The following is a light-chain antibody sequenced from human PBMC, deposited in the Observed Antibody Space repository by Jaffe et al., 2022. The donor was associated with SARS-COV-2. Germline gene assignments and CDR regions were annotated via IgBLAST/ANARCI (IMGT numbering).Light chain of an antibody. J-gene: IGLJ2*01. CDR3: SSCTSSTTLV. CDR1: SSDVGGYNY. V-gene: IGLV2-14*01. CDR2: EVN. Sequence: QSALTQPASVSGSPGQSITISCTGTSSDVGGYNYVSWYQQHPGKAPKLIIYEVNNRPSGVSNRFSGAKSGNTASLTISGLQAEDEADYYCSSCTSSTTLVFGGGTKLTVL.